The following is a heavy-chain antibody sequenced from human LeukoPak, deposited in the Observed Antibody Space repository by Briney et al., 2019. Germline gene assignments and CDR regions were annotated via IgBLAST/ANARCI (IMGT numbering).Heavy chain of an antibody. J-gene: IGHJ6*03. CDR1: GYSISSGYY. Sequence: PSETLSLTCTVSGYSISSGYYWGWIRQPPGKGLEWIGSIYHSGSTYYNPSLKSRVTISVDTSKNQFSLKLSSVTAADTAVYYCARVPMVRGVIKLGHYYMDVWGKGTTVTVSS. CDR3: ARVPMVRGVIKLGHYYMDV. D-gene: IGHD3-10*01. CDR2: IYHSGST. V-gene: IGHV4-38-2*02.